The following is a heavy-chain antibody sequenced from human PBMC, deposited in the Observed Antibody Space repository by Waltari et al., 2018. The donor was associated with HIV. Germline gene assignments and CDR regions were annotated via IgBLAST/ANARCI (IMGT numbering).Heavy chain of an antibody. D-gene: IGHD2-15*01. Sequence: QLQLQESGPGLVKPSETLSLNCTVSGGSISSSSYYWGWIRQPPGKGLEWIGSIYYSGSTYYNPSLKSRVTISVDTSKNQFSLKLSSVTAADTAVYYCARERYCSGGSCPFDYWGQGTLVTVSS. V-gene: IGHV4-39*07. CDR1: GGSISSSSYY. J-gene: IGHJ4*02. CDR2: IYYSGST. CDR3: ARERYCSGGSCPFDY.